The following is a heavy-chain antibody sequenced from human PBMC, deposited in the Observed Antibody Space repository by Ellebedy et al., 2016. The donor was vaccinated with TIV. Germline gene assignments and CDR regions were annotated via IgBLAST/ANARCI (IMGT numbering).Heavy chain of an antibody. CDR2: VSGSGGST. J-gene: IGHJ6*02. D-gene: IGHD5-12*01. CDR3: AKTSVDKGSHYYNGMDV. V-gene: IGHV3-23*01. CDR1: GFTFSSYA. Sequence: GESLKISCAASGFTFSSYAMSWVRQAPGKGLEWVSGVSGSGGSTYYADSVKGRFTISRDNSKNTLDLQMNSLRAEDTAVYYCAKTSVDKGSHYYNGMDVWGQGTTVTVSS.